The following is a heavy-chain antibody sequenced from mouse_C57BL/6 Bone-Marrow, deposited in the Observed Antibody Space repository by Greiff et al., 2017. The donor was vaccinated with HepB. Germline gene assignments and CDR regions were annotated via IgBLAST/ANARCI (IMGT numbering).Heavy chain of an antibody. CDR3: AREPHYDYPFAY. CDR1: GYYITSGYY. Sequence: EVQLQQSGPGLVKPSQSLSLTCSVTGYYITSGYYWNWIRQFPGNKLEWMGYISYDGSNNYNPSLKNRISIPRDTSMNPFFLNLTSVTTEDTAPYYCAREPHYDYPFAYRGQGTLVTVPA. V-gene: IGHV3-6*01. J-gene: IGHJ3*01. CDR2: ISYDGSN. D-gene: IGHD2-4*01.